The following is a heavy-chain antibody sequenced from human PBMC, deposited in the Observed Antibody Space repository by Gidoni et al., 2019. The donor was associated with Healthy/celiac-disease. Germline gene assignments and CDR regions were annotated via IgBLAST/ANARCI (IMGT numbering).Heavy chain of an antibody. V-gene: IGHV3-30*18. CDR2: ISYDGSNK. D-gene: IGHD1-26*01. CDR3: AKEWSASGSYYQAGAFDI. Sequence: QVQLVESGGGVVQPGRSLRLSCAASGFTFSSYGMHWVRQAPGKGLEWVAVISYDGSNKYYADSVKGRFTISRDNSKNTLYLQMNSLRAEDTAVYYCAKEWSASGSYYQAGAFDIWGQGTMVTVSS. J-gene: IGHJ3*02. CDR1: GFTFSSYG.